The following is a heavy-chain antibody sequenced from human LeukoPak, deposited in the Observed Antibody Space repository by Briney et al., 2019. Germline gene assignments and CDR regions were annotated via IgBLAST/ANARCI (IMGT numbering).Heavy chain of an antibody. D-gene: IGHD5-12*01. CDR2: IYTSGSP. V-gene: IGHV4-4*07. J-gene: IGHJ5*02. CDR3: AKDQRFSAYDPDEYNYFDP. Sequence: SETLSLTCTVSGGSISSYDWSWIRQPAGKGLEWIGRIYTSGSPNYNPSLKSRVTMSVDTSKNQISLKLSSVTAADTAVYYCAKDQRFSAYDPDEYNYFDPWGQGTLVTVSS. CDR1: GGSISSYD.